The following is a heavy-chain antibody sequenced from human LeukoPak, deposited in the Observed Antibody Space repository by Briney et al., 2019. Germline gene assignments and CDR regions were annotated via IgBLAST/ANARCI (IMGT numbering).Heavy chain of an antibody. CDR3: ARGTWELPTALFDY. CDR1: GYIFTGYY. Sequence: ASVKVSCKASGYIFTGYYIHWVRQAPGQGLEWMGWINPNSGGTNYAQKFQGWVTMTRDTSISTAYMELSRLGSDDTAVYYCARGTWELPTALFDYWGQGTLVTVSS. CDR2: INPNSGGT. J-gene: IGHJ4*02. D-gene: IGHD1-26*01. V-gene: IGHV1-2*04.